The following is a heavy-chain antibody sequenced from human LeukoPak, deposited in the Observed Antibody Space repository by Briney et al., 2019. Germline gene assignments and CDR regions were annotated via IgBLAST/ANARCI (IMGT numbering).Heavy chain of an antibody. CDR3: ARGIVVVVAATDWFDP. Sequence: ASVTVSCKASGYTFTGYYMHWVRQAPGQGLEWMGWINPNSGGTNYAQKFQGRVTMTRDTSISTAYMELSRLRSDDTAVYYCARGIVVVVAATDWFDPWGQGTLVTVSS. D-gene: IGHD2-15*01. V-gene: IGHV1-2*02. CDR2: INPNSGGT. CDR1: GYTFTGYY. J-gene: IGHJ5*02.